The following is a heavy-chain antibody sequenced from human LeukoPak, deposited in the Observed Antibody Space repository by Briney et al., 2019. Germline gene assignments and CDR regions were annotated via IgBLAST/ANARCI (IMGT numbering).Heavy chain of an antibody. J-gene: IGHJ4*02. V-gene: IGHV4-39*01. D-gene: IGHD3-10*01. CDR2: IYYSGST. CDR1: GGSISSSSYY. CDR3: ARHLWFGELFPFDY. Sequence: SETLSRTCTVSGGSISSSSYYWGWIRQPPGKGLEWIGSIYYSGSTYYNPSLKSRVTISVDTSKNQFSLKLSSVTAADTAVYYCARHLWFGELFPFDYWGQGTLVTVSS.